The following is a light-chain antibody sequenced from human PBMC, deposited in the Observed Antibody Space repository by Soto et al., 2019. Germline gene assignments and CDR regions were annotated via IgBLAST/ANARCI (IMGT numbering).Light chain of an antibody. CDR1: QGISSY. Sequence: IQLTQSPSSLSASVGDRVTITCRASQGISSYLAWYQQKPGKAPRLLIYAASTLQSGVPSRFSGSGSGTDFTLTISSLQPDDFATYSCQQLNCYPFFGPGTKVDIK. CDR3: QQLNCYPF. J-gene: IGKJ3*01. CDR2: AAS. V-gene: IGKV1-9*01.